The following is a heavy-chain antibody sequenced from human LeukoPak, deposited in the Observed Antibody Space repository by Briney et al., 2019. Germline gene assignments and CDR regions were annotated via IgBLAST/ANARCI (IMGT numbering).Heavy chain of an antibody. V-gene: IGHV1-18*01. J-gene: IGHJ5*02. CDR3: ARDQRGYGDSSGASKWIDP. CDR1: GYTFTSYG. Sequence: ASVKVSCKASGYTFTSYGINWVRQAPGQGLEWMGWFSPYNGNTKYAEKIQRRVTITTDTSTSTAYMELRSLSSDDTAVYYCARDQRGYGDSSGASKWIDPWGQGTLVTVSS. D-gene: IGHD4-17*01. CDR2: FSPYNGNT.